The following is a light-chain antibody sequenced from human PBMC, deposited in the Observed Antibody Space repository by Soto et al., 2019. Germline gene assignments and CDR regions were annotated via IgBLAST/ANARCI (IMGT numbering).Light chain of an antibody. Sequence: DIQLTQSPSFLSASVGDRVTITCRASQGLNSYFAWYQQKPGKAPKLLLYATSTFQSVFPSRFSGSGSEAEFTLPITSLQPEDIATYYCQHLNSYQVTFGGGTKVEIK. CDR2: ATS. V-gene: IGKV1-9*01. J-gene: IGKJ4*01. CDR1: QGLNSY. CDR3: QHLNSYQVT.